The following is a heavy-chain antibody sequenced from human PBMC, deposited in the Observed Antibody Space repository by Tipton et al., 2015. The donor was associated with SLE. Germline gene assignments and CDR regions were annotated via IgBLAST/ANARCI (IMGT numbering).Heavy chain of an antibody. Sequence: QLVQSGPEVKKPGASVKVSCKASGYTFTRYYMHWVRQAPGQGLEWMGIINPSGGSTTYAQKFQGRVTMTRDTSTSTVYMELNSLISEDTAVYYCARGSRVVVATPFEYWGQGTLVTVSS. V-gene: IGHV1-46*01. D-gene: IGHD2-15*01. CDR2: INPSGGST. J-gene: IGHJ4*02. CDR1: GYTFTRYY. CDR3: ARGSRVVVATPFEY.